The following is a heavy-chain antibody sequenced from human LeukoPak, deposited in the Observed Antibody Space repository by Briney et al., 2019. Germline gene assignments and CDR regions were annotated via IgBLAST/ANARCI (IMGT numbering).Heavy chain of an antibody. Sequence: GGSLRLSCAASGFTFSDYYMSWIRQAPGKGLEWVSYISSSGSTIYYADSVKGRFTISRDNSKNTLYLQMNSLRAEDTAVYYCAKVTSGSGSYYCDSWGQGTPVTVSS. CDR1: GFTFSDYY. J-gene: IGHJ4*02. CDR2: ISSSGSTI. D-gene: IGHD3-10*01. V-gene: IGHV3-11*01. CDR3: AKVTSGSGSYYCDS.